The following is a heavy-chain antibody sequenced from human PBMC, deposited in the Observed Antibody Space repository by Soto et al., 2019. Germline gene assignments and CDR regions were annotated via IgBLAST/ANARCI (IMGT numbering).Heavy chain of an antibody. J-gene: IGHJ4*01. CDR1: GYTFTSYY. V-gene: IGHV1-46*01. CDR2: INPSGGST. Sequence: ASVKVSCKASGYTFTSYYMHWVRQAPGQGLEWMGIINPSGGSTSYAQKFQGRVTMTRDTSTSTVYMVYLQMNSLKTEDTAIYYCTTDSYITIVIVRFDYWGHGTLVTVSS. CDR3: TTDSYITIVIVRFDY. D-gene: IGHD3-22*01.